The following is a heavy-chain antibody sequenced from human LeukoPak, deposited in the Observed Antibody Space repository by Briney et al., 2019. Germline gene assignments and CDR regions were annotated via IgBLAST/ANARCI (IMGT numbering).Heavy chain of an antibody. J-gene: IGHJ6*02. Sequence: GGSLRLSCAAAGFTFSNYEMQCVRQAPGKGLEWVAVISYDGSNKYYADSVKGRFTISRDNSKNTLYLQMNSLRAEDTAVYYCAKVIAAAPYGIDVWGPGTTVTVSS. CDR1: GFTFSNYE. V-gene: IGHV3-30*18. CDR3: AKVIAAAPYGIDV. CDR2: ISYDGSNK. D-gene: IGHD6-13*01.